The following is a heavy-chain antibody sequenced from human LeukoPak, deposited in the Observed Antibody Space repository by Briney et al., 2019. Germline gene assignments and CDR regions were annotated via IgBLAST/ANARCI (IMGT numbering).Heavy chain of an antibody. J-gene: IGHJ4*02. V-gene: IGHV1-69*04. CDR3: ARVSVVGATPVDY. CDR1: GGTFSSYA. Sequence: SVKVSCKASGGTFSSYAISWVRQAPGQGLEWMGRIIPILGTANYAQKFQGRVTITADKSTSTAYMELSSLRSEDTAVYYCARVSVVGATPVDYWGQGTLVTVSS. CDR2: IIPILGTA. D-gene: IGHD1-26*01.